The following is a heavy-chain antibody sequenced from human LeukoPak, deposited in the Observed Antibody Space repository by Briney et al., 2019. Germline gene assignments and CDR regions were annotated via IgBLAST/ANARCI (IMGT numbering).Heavy chain of an antibody. CDR3: AKVSLRDRIAAAIDY. Sequence: GGSLRLSCAASGFTFSSYWMSWVRQAPGKGLEWVANIKQDGSEKYYVDSVKGRFTISRGNAKNSLYLQMNSLRAEDTAVYYCAKVSLRDRIAAAIDYWGQGTLVTVSS. D-gene: IGHD6-13*01. J-gene: IGHJ4*02. CDR2: IKQDGSEK. V-gene: IGHV3-7*01. CDR1: GFTFSSYW.